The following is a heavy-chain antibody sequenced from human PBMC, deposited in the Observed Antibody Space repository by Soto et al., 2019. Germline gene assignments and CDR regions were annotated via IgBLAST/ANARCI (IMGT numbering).Heavy chain of an antibody. CDR1: GFTFSSYG. J-gene: IGHJ3*02. CDR2: ISYDGSNK. CDR3: AKGHSGYDLLFFEI. Sequence: GGSLRLSCAASGFTFSSYGMHWVRQAPGKGLEWVAVISYDGSNKYYADSVKGRFTISRDNSKNTLYLQMNSLRAEDTAVYYCAKGHSGYDLLFFEIWGQGTMVTVSS. D-gene: IGHD5-12*01. V-gene: IGHV3-30*18.